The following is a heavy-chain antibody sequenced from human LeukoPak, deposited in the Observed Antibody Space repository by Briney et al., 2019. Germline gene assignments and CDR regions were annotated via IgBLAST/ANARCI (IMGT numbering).Heavy chain of an antibody. Sequence: GGSLRLSCGASGLTFNNYAMHWVRQSSGKGLEWVSGIGSSGGGTYYADSVKGRFTISRDTSKDTVYLQMDSLRAEDTAIYYCAKIHQNRVVVGAKGAFDIWGQGTVVTVSS. CDR3: AKIHQNRVVVGAKGAFDI. CDR1: GLTFNNYA. J-gene: IGHJ3*02. D-gene: IGHD2-15*01. V-gene: IGHV3-23*01. CDR2: IGSSGGGT.